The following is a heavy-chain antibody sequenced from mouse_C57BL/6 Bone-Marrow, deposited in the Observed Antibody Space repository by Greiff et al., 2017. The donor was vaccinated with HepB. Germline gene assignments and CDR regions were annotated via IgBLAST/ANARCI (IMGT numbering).Heavy chain of an antibody. Sequence: VQLQQPGAELVKPGASVKLSCKASGYTFTSYWMHWVKQRPGQGLEWIGLIHPNSGSTKYNEKFKSKATLTVDKSSSTAYMQLSRLTSDDSAVYYCATPYLYGYGKEDRDWGQGTLVTVSA. CDR3: ATPYLYGYGKEDRD. CDR1: GYTFTSYW. J-gene: IGHJ3*01. D-gene: IGHD2-2*01. CDR2: IHPNSGST. V-gene: IGHV1-64*01.